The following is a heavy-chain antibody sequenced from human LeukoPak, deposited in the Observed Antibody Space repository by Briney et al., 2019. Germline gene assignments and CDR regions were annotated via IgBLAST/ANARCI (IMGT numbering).Heavy chain of an antibody. J-gene: IGHJ4*02. D-gene: IGHD3-16*02. V-gene: IGHV4-59*01. CDR1: GGSISSYY. Sequence: SETLSLTCTVSGGSISSYYWSWIPQPPGKGLEWIGYIYYSGSTNYNPSLKSRVTISVDTSKNQFSLKLSSVTAADTAVYYCAREQAVYDYVWGSYRYFNYWGQGTLVTVSS. CDR2: IYYSGST. CDR3: AREQAVYDYVWGSYRYFNY.